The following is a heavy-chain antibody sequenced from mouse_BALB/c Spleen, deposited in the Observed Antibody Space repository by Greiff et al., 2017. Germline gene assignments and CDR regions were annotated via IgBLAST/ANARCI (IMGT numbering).Heavy chain of an antibody. CDR2: INPYYGST. V-gene: IGHV1-39*01. CDR3: ARVRGLRGMDY. J-gene: IGHJ4*01. Sequence: EVQLQQTGPELVKPGASVKISCKASGYSFTDYIMLWVKQSHGKSLEWIGNINPYYGSTSYNLKFKGKATLTVDKSSSTAYMQLNSLTSEDSAVYYCARVRGLRGMDYWGQGTSVTVSS. D-gene: IGHD2-4*01. CDR1: GYSFTDYI.